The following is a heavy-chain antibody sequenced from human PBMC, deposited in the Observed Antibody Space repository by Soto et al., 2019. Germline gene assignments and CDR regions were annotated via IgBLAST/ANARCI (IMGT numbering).Heavy chain of an antibody. J-gene: IGHJ5*02. Sequence: SVKVSCKASGGTFSSYAISWVRQAPGQGLEWMGAIIPIFGTANYAQKFQGRVTNTADESTSTAYMELSSLRSEDTAVYCCARGEQDPFAWFDPWGQGTLVTVSS. D-gene: IGHD2-21*01. CDR3: ARGEQDPFAWFDP. V-gene: IGHV1-69*13. CDR1: GGTFSSYA. CDR2: IIPIFGTA.